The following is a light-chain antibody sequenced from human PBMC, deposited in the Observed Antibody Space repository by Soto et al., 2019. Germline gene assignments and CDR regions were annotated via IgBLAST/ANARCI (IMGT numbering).Light chain of an antibody. CDR3: QRSHWLFT. Sequence: EIVLTQSPATLSLSPGERATLSCRASQSVSSYLAWYQQKPGQAPRLLIYDASNRATGIPARFSGSGSGTDFTLTISSLEPEDIALYYCQRSHWLFTFGPGTKVDIK. V-gene: IGKV3-11*01. CDR1: QSVSSY. J-gene: IGKJ3*01. CDR2: DAS.